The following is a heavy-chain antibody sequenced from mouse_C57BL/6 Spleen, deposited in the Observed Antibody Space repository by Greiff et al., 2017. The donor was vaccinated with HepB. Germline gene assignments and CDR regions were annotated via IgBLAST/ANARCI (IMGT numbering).Heavy chain of an antibody. CDR2: FYPGSGSI. CDR3: ARHEGAYYGYDGPMDY. CDR1: GYTFTEYT. D-gene: IGHD2-9*01. J-gene: IGHJ4*01. V-gene: IGHV1-62-2*01. Sequence: VQVVESGAELVKPGASVKLSCKASGYTFTEYTIHWVKQRSGQGLEWIGWFYPGSGSIKYNEKFKDKATLTADKSSSTVYMELSRLTSEDSAVYFCARHEGAYYGYDGPMDYWGQGTSVTVSS.